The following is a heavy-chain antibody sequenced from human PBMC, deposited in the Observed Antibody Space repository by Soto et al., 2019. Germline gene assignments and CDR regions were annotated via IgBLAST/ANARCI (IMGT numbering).Heavy chain of an antibody. CDR3: ARHPYFAKPYYFDF. D-gene: IGHD1-26*01. CDR2: INAGNGNT. CDR1: GYTFTSYA. J-gene: IGHJ4*02. Sequence: ASVKVSCKASGYTFTSYAMHWVRQAPGQRLEWMGWINAGNGNTKYSQKFQGGVTVTRDTSASTAYMELSSLRSEDTAVYYCARHPYFAKPYYFDFWGQGTLVTVSS. V-gene: IGHV1-3*01.